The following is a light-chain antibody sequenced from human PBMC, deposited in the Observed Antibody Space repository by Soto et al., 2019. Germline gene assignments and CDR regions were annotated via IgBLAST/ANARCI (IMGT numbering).Light chain of an antibody. CDR1: ETVATN. J-gene: IGKJ1*01. CDR2: GAS. CDR3: QQYFEWPPMT. Sequence: VMTQSPATLSVSPGERATLSCWASETVATNLAWYQQKPGQAPRLLISGASTRAAGISDRFRGSGSGTEFTLTISSLRSEDSAIYYCQQYFEWPPMTFGQRTKVEI. V-gene: IGKV3-15*01.